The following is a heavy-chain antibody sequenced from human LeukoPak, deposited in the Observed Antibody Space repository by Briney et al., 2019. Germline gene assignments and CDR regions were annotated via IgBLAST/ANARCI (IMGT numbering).Heavy chain of an antibody. CDR1: GGTFSSYA. CDR2: IIPIFGTA. J-gene: IGHJ3*02. V-gene: IGHV1-69*13. D-gene: IGHD1-1*01. CDR3: ARDPHDNWNDPYDAFDI. Sequence: SVKVSCKASGGTFSSYAISWVRQAPGQGPEWMGGIIPIFGTANYAQKFQGRVTITADESTSTAYMELSSLRSEDTAVYYCARDPHDNWNDPYDAFDIWGQGTLVTVSS.